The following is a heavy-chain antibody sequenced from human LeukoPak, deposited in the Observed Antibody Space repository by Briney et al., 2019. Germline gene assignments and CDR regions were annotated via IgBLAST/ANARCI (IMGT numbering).Heavy chain of an antibody. V-gene: IGHV3-53*01. D-gene: IGHD6-13*01. CDR2: IYSGGST. CDR3: AIYQQQPRLGSDY. CDR1: GFTFSDYY. Sequence: GGSLRLSCAASGFTFSDYYMSWIRQAPGKGLEWVSVIYSGGSTYYADSVKGRFTISRDNSKNTLSLQLNSLRADDTAIYYCAIYQQQPRLGSDYWGQGTLVTVSS. J-gene: IGHJ4*02.